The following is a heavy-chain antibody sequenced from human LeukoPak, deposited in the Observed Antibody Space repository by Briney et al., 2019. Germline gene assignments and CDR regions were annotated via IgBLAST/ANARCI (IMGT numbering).Heavy chain of an antibody. CDR2: IYTSGSS. J-gene: IGHJ3*02. D-gene: IGHD4-17*01. CDR3: ARGQTTSYGNAFDI. V-gene: IGHV4-4*07. Sequence: SETLSLTCTVSGGSISSYYWSWIRQPAGKGLESIGRIYTSGSSNYNPSLKSRVTMSVDTSKNQFSLKLSSVTAADTAVYYCARGQTTSYGNAFDIWGQGTMVTVSS. CDR1: GGSISSYY.